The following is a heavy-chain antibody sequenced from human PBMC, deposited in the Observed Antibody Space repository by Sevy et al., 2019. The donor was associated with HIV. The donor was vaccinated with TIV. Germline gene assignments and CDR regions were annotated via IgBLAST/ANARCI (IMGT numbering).Heavy chain of an antibody. J-gene: IGHJ5*02. D-gene: IGHD7-27*01. CDR3: ARHPDWGALDR. Sequence: GGCLRLSCEVSGFTFSDFWMTWVRQSPGKGLEWVAYINQDERHINLLDSVRGRFTISRDNAKNSLYLQMDSLRAEDTAIYYCARHPDWGALDRWGHGTLVTVSS. CDR1: GFTFSDFW. CDR2: INQDERHI. V-gene: IGHV3-7*01.